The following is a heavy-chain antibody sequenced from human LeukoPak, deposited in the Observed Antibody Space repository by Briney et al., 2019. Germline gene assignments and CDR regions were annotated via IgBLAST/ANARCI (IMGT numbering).Heavy chain of an antibody. D-gene: IGHD2-21*02. V-gene: IGHV4-61*08. Sequence: SETLSLTCTVSGGSISSGDYYWSWIRQPPGKGLEWIGYIYYSGSTNYNPSLKSRVTISVDTSKNQFSLKLSSVTAADTAVYYCARSLVHPHGDFYASWGRGTLVTVSS. CDR1: GGSISSGDYY. CDR2: IYYSGST. CDR3: ARSLVHPHGDFYAS. J-gene: IGHJ4*02.